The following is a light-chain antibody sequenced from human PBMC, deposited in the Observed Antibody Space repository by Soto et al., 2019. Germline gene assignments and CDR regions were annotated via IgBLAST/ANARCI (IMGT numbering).Light chain of an antibody. V-gene: IGKV1-5*03. CDR2: EAS. Sequence: DIQLAQSPSTLSASVGDRITITCRATQSINWLAWYQQKPGKAPKLLIFEASRLESGVPSRFSGSGAGTEFPLTISSLQPEAFGTYYCQHYDTYSPMWTFGQGTKVDVK. J-gene: IGKJ1*01. CDR1: QSINW. CDR3: QHYDTYSPMWT.